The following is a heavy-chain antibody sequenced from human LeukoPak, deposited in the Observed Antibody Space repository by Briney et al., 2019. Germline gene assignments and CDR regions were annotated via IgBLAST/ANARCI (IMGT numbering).Heavy chain of an antibody. D-gene: IGHD3-22*01. J-gene: IGHJ4*02. CDR3: AKFYYDSSGYQNPFDY. V-gene: IGHV3-30*02. CDR1: GFTFSSYG. CDR2: IRHDGSNK. Sequence: GGSLRLSCAASGFTFSSYGMHWVRQAPGKGLEWVAFIRHDGSNKYYADSVKGRFTISRDNSKNTLYLQMNSLRAEDTAVYYCAKFYYDSSGYQNPFDYWGQGTLVTVSS.